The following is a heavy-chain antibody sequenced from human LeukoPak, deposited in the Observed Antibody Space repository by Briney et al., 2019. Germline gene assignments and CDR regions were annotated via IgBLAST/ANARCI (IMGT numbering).Heavy chain of an antibody. CDR2: IYSGGST. CDR3: ARALYGSGSYYGY. Sequence: GGSLRLSCAASGFTVSSNYMSWVRQAPGKGLEWVSVIYSGGSTYYADSVKGRFTVSRDNSKNTLYLQMNSPRAEDTAVYYCARALYGSGSYYGYWGQGTLVTVS. V-gene: IGHV3-66*01. CDR1: GFTVSSNY. J-gene: IGHJ4*02. D-gene: IGHD3-10*01.